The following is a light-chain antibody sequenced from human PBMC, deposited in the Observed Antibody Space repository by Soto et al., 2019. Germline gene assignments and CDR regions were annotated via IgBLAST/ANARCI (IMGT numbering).Light chain of an antibody. CDR2: EVT. V-gene: IGLV2-8*01. CDR3: SSYAGFNNVV. CDR1: SSDIGVYNF. Sequence: QSALTQPPSASGSPGQSVTISCTGTSSDIGVYNFVSWYQQHPGKAPKLMIYEVTKRPSGVPDRFSGSKSGRTASLTVSGVQPDDEADYYCSSYAGFNNVVFGGGTKVTVL. J-gene: IGLJ2*01.